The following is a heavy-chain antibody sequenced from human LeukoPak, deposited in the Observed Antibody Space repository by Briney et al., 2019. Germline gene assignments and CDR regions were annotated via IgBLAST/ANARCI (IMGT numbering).Heavy chain of an antibody. J-gene: IGHJ6*01. CDR2: ISYDGSNK. Sequence: GSSLRLACAAAGFTFSSYGMQWVRQAPGKGLEWAAGISYDGSNKYYADSVKGRFTISRDNSKNTLYLQMNSLIAEDTAVYYCAKDQWGAENWGSYYYYYGMDVWGQGTTVTVSS. D-gene: IGHD7-27*01. CDR3: AKDQWGAENWGSYYYYYGMDV. V-gene: IGHV3-30*18. CDR1: GFTFSSYG.